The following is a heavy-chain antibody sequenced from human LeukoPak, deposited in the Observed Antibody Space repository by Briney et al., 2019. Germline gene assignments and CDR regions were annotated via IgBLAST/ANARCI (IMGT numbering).Heavy chain of an antibody. CDR2: INPVDGSA. D-gene: IGHD4-11*01. CDR3: ARGSNYINPPDY. Sequence: ASVKVSCKASGYTFTTYYIHWVRQAPGQGLEWMGIINPVDGSATYAQKFQGKLAITRDTSTSTVYMELASLRSEDSAVYSCARGSNYINPPDYWGQGTLVIVSS. CDR1: GYTFTTYY. V-gene: IGHV1-46*01. J-gene: IGHJ4*02.